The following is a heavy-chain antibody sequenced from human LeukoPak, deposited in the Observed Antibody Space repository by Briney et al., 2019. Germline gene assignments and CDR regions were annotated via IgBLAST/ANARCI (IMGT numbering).Heavy chain of an antibody. CDR3: AKSAFYDRLYFDS. Sequence: PGGSLRLSCAASGFAFSSYAMSWVRQAPGKGLEWVSAISGSGGSTYYADSVKGRFTISRDNSKNTVYLQMSSLRAEDTAVYFCAKSAFYDRLYFDSWGQGTLVTVSS. V-gene: IGHV3-23*01. J-gene: IGHJ4*02. CDR2: ISGSGGST. CDR1: GFAFSSYA. D-gene: IGHD2/OR15-2a*01.